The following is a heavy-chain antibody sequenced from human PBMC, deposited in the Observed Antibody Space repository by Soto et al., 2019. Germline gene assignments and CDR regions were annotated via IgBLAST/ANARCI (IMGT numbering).Heavy chain of an antibody. Sequence: SETLSLTCTVSGGSISSGGYYWIWIRQHPGKGLEWIGYIYYSGSTYYNPSLKSRVTISVDTSKNQFSLKLSSVTAADTAVYYCARRYGSLFDLWGQGTMVTVSS. V-gene: IGHV4-31*03. CDR2: IYYSGST. D-gene: IGHD3-10*01. J-gene: IGHJ3*01. CDR3: ARRYGSLFDL. CDR1: GGSISSGGYY.